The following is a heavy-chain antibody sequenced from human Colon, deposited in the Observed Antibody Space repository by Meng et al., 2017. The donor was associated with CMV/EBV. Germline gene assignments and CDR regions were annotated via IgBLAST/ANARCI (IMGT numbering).Heavy chain of an antibody. V-gene: IGHV1-69*08. CDR3: ARIGVDVMSEPVVYYFGLDV. CDR2: IIPEVATT. J-gene: IGHJ6*02. D-gene: IGHD1-14*01. Sequence: RQAAGQGLEWIGTIIPEVATTNYAKGFEGRVAMTQDKSRTAVYMELNRLQSDDTAVYFCARIGVDVMSEPVVYYFGLDVWGHETTVTVSS.